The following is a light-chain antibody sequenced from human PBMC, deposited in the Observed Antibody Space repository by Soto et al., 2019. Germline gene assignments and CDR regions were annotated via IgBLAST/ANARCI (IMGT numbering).Light chain of an antibody. V-gene: IGKV3-11*01. J-gene: IGKJ5*01. CDR2: ETP. Sequence: EIVLIQSPATLSLSPGEIAPLCCRASQSVSGYLAWYQQRRGQAPRLLIYETPNRFTGIPARFSGSGSGTEFTLTMSSLHSEYSALYYCQHYKNWPLFGQGTRREIK. CDR1: QSVSGY. CDR3: QHYKNWPL.